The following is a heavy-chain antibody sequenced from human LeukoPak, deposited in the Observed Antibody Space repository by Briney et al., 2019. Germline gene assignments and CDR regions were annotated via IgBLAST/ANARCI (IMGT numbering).Heavy chain of an antibody. CDR3: AREPYYYDSSDAFDI. Sequence: GGSLRLSCAASGFIFSSYSMNWVRQAPGKGLEWVSSISSSSGYIYYADSVKGRFTISRDNAKNSLYLQMNSLRAEDTAVYYCAREPYYYDSSDAFDIWGQGTMVTVSS. D-gene: IGHD3-22*01. J-gene: IGHJ3*02. V-gene: IGHV3-21*01. CDR1: GFIFSSYS. CDR2: ISSSSGYI.